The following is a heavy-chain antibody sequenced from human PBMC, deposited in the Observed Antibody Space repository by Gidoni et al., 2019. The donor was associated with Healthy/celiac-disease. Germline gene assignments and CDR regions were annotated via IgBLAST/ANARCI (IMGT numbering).Heavy chain of an antibody. V-gene: IGHV4-34*02. CDR2: INHRGST. CDR1: GGSFSGYY. J-gene: IGHJ4*02. Sequence: QVQLQQWGAGLLQPSETLSLTCAGSGGSFSGYYWSWIRQPPGKGLEWIGEINHRGSTNYNPSLKSRVNRSVDTSKNQCSLKLSSVTAADTAVYYGARSSRLDYWGQGTLVTVSS. CDR3: ARSSRLDY.